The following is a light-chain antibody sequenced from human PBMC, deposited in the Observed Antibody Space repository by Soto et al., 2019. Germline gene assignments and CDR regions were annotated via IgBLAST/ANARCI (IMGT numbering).Light chain of an antibody. V-gene: IGKV3-11*01. Sequence: EIVLTQSPATLSLSPGERATLSCRASQSVNGYLAWYQQKPGQAPRLLIYDASNRATGIPARFSGSGSGTDFTLAISSLEPEDFAVYYCQQRSNWPLTFGGGTKVEIK. CDR3: QQRSNWPLT. J-gene: IGKJ4*01. CDR2: DAS. CDR1: QSVNGY.